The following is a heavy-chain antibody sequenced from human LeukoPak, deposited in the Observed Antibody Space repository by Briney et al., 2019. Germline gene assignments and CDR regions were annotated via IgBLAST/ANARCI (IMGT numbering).Heavy chain of an antibody. CDR2: INTNNGNT. Sequence: ASVKVSCKASGYIFTNYGMSWVRQAPGQGLEWMGWINTNNGNTNYAQNFRDTVTMTTDTSTNTAYMELRSLRSDDTAIYYCARGGSGSYRPRDFDYWGQGTLVTVSS. CDR1: GYIFTNYG. D-gene: IGHD3-10*01. CDR3: ARGGSGSYRPRDFDY. J-gene: IGHJ4*02. V-gene: IGHV1-18*01.